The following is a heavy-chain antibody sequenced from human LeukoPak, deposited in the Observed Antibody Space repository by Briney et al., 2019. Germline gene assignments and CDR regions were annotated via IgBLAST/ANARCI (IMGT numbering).Heavy chain of an antibody. CDR1: GFTFSTYW. J-gene: IGHJ4*02. D-gene: IGHD6-13*01. CDR3: ATPGSGIWCFDY. Sequence: GWSLRLSCAASGFTFSTYWMSWVRQAPGKGLEGVASIKQDGSEKYYVDSVKGRFTISGDNAKNSVYLQMTSPRAEDTAVYYCATPGSGIWCFDYWGQGTLLTVSS. V-gene: IGHV3-7*01. CDR2: IKQDGSEK.